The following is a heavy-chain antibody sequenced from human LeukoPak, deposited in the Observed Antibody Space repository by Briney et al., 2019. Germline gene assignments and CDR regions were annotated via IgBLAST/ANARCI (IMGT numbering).Heavy chain of an antibody. Sequence: PSETLSPTCTVSGGSISSGTYYWGWVRQPPGKGLEWIGSIYYSGSTSYNPSLKSRVTISVDTSKNQFSLKLDSVTAADTAVYYCARNASDSGTSYFEYWGEGTLVTVSS. V-gene: IGHV4-39*01. J-gene: IGHJ4*02. CDR1: GGSISSGTYY. CDR3: ARNASDSGTSYFEY. CDR2: IYYSGST. D-gene: IGHD1-26*01.